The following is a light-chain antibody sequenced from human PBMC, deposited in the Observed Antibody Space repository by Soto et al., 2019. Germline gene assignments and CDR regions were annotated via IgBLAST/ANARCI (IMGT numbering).Light chain of an antibody. J-gene: IGKJ1*01. CDR2: GAS. V-gene: IGKV3-20*01. Sequence: EIVLTQSPGTLSLSPGERATLSCRASQSVSSSYLAWYQQKPGQPPRLLIYGASSRATGIPDRFSGSGSGTDFTIAISRLEPEDFAVYYCQEYGSSRTFGLGTKVEIK. CDR3: QEYGSSRT. CDR1: QSVSSSY.